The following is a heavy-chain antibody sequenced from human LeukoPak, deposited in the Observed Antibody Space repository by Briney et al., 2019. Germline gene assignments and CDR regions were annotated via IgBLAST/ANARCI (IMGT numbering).Heavy chain of an antibody. CDR1: GFTFSSYS. Sequence: GGSLRLSCAASGFTFSSYSMNWVRQAPGRGLEWVSYISGSSSTIYYADSVKGRFTISRDNAKNSLYLQMNSLRAEDTAVYYCTSSSTWVPYFDYWGQGTLVTVSS. V-gene: IGHV3-48*01. CDR2: ISGSSSTI. D-gene: IGHD4/OR15-4a*01. CDR3: TSSSTWVPYFDY. J-gene: IGHJ4*02.